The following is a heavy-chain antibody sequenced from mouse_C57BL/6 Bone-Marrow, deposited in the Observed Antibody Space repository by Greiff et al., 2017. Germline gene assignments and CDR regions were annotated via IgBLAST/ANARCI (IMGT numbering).Heavy chain of an antibody. D-gene: IGHD2-3*01. J-gene: IGHJ2*01. CDR1: RYTFTDYY. V-gene: IGHV1-26*01. CDR2: INPNNGGT. CDR3: AIGDGYSYFDY. Sequence: VQLQQSGPELVKPGASVKISCKASRYTFTDYYMNWVKQSHGKSLEWIGDINPNNGGTSYNQKFKGKATLTVDKSSSTAYMELRSLTSEDSAVYYCAIGDGYSYFDYWGQGTTLTVSS.